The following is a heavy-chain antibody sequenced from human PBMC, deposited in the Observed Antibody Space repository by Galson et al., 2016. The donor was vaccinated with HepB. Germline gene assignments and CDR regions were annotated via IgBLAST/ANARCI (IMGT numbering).Heavy chain of an antibody. CDR1: GFTFSDYS. J-gene: IGHJ2*01. V-gene: IGHV3-21*01. D-gene: IGHD4-17*01. CDR3: ARSPAYGDFLPWYFDL. CDR2: ISTRSTYI. Sequence: SLRLSCAASGFTFSDYSMDWVRQAPGKGLEWVSSISTRSTYIYYADSVRGRFTISRDDARGSLYLQMSSLRAEDTAVYYCARSPAYGDFLPWYFDLWGRGTLVTVSS.